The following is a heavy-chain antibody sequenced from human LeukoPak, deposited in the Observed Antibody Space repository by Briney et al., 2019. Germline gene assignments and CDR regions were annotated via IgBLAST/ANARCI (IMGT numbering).Heavy chain of an antibody. V-gene: IGHV3-30*01. CDR3: ASGLSY. Sequence: GGSLRLSCATSGLNFNTHPMHWVRPAPGEGLEWVAVISYDGSNKQYGDSVKGRFTISRDNPKNTLYLEMNRLRVEDTAVYYCASGLSYWGPGTLVTVS. D-gene: IGHD3-10*01. CDR2: ISYDGSNK. J-gene: IGHJ4*02. CDR1: GLNFNTHP.